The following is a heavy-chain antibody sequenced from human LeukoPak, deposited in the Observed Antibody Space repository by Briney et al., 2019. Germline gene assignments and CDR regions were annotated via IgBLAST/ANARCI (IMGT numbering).Heavy chain of an antibody. CDR2: MYYTGSS. J-gene: IGHJ4*02. CDR1: GGSISSYY. Sequence: SETLSLTCTVSGGSISSYYWSWIRQPPGKGLEWIGYMYYTGSSNYNPSLKSRATISEDTPKNQFSLKLNSVTAADTAVYYCARHGGGSYHTEFDYWGQGTLVTVSS. V-gene: IGHV4-59*08. D-gene: IGHD1-26*01. CDR3: ARHGGGSYHTEFDY.